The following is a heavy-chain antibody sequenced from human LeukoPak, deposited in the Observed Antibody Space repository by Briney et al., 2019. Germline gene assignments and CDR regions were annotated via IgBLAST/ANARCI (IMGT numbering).Heavy chain of an antibody. Sequence: PSETLSLTCAVYGGSFSGYYWSWIRQPPGKGLEWIGEINHSGSTNYNPSLKGRVTISVDTSKNQFSRKLSSLTATDTAVYYCARWGDYVDFDIWGQGTMVTVSS. D-gene: IGHD4-17*01. V-gene: IGHV4-34*01. CDR3: ARWGDYVDFDI. CDR2: INHSGST. CDR1: GGSFSGYY. J-gene: IGHJ3*02.